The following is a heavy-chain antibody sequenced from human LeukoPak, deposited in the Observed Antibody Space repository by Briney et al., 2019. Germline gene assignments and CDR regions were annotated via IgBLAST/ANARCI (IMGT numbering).Heavy chain of an antibody. D-gene: IGHD5-18*01. CDR3: ARDSSYGFFDY. CDR1: GGSISSYY. V-gene: IGHV4-59*01. CDR2: ICYSCST. J-gene: IGHJ4*02. Sequence: SETLSLTCTVSGGSISSYYWSWIRQPPGKGLGWIGYICYSCSTNYNPSLKITVSVSVDMYKNPFSLKLSSVTDADTAVYYCARDSSYGFFDYWGQGTLVTVSS.